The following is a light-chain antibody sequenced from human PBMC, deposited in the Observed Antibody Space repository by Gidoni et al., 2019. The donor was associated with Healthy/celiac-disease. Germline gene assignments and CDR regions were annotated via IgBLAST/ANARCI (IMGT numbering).Light chain of an antibody. CDR2: QDN. CDR1: KLGVKY. CDR3: QAWDSSTAV. V-gene: IGLV3-1*01. Sequence: EPPQPLLVYVSTGQTASITRSDGKLGVKYACWYQQKPGKSPVLVIYQDNKRPSGTPERFSGSNSGNTATLTISGTQAMDEADYYCQAWDSSTAVVGGGTKLTVL. J-gene: IGLJ2*01.